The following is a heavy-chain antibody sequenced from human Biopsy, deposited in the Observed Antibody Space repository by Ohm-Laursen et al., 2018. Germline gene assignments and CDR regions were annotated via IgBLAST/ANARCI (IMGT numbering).Heavy chain of an antibody. Sequence: ASVKVSCKASSYTFTDYNIHWMRQAPGQGLEWLGYINCKTGATNYAQEFQGTVTMTRDTSISTAYLALGSLRSADTAIYYCARDPLNGHKHFDYWGQGSLATVSS. J-gene: IGHJ4*02. CDR1: SYTFTDYN. CDR2: INCKTGAT. V-gene: IGHV1-2*02. D-gene: IGHD2-8*01. CDR3: ARDPLNGHKHFDY.